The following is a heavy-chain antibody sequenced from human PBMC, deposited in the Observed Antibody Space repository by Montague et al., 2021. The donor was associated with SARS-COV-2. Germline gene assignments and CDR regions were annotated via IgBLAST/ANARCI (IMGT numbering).Heavy chain of an antibody. J-gene: IGHJ4*02. CDR1: GGSISSSSYY. Sequence: SETLSLTCTVSGGSISSSSYYWGWIRQPPGKGLEWIGSIYYSGSTYYNPSLKSRVSISVDTSKNQFSLKLISVTAADTAVYDCARDGKTRIAMILVVIGYFDYWGQGTLVTVSS. CDR2: IYYSGST. V-gene: IGHV4-39*02. D-gene: IGHD3-22*01. CDR3: ARDGKTRIAMILVVIGYFDY.